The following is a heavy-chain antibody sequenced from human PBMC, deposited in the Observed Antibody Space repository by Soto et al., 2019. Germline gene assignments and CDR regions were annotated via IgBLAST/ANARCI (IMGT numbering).Heavy chain of an antibody. D-gene: IGHD3-16*01. Sequence: QVQLVQSGAELKEPGASVKVSCTASEYTFVNHDINWVRQAPGRGLEWMGWMNPNSGNSSFAQKFQDRVTMTRDTSRGTAYMELRNLRSEDTAVYYCARGGGRLPHEKPGDYWGQGTLVPVS. CDR1: EYTFVNHD. V-gene: IGHV1-8*01. CDR3: ARGGGRLPHEKPGDY. CDR2: MNPNSGNS. J-gene: IGHJ4*02.